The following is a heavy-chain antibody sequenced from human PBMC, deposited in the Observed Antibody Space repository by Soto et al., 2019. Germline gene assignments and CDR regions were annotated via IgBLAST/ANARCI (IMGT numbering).Heavy chain of an antibody. CDR2: ISSTSSYI. Sequence: EVQLVESGGGLVKPGGSLRLSCAASGFTFSSYSMNWVRQAPGKGLEWVSSISSTSSYIYYADSLKGRFTISRDNAKNSLYLQMNSLRAEDTAVYYCARDRARSRFDYWGQGTLVTVSS. CDR1: GFTFSSYS. D-gene: IGHD6-6*01. J-gene: IGHJ4*02. V-gene: IGHV3-21*01. CDR3: ARDRARSRFDY.